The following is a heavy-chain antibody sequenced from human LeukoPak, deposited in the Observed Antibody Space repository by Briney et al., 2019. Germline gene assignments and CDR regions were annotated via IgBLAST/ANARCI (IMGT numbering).Heavy chain of an antibody. CDR2: IKPDGGET. CDR3: ARDYN. J-gene: IGHJ4*02. V-gene: IGHV3-7*01. Sequence: GGSLRLSCAASGFTFDDYGMSWVRQAPGKGLEWVANIKPDGGETYYVDSVKGRFTISRDNAKRSLYLQMNSLRAEGTAVYYCARDYNLGQGTLVTVSS. CDR1: GFTFDDYG.